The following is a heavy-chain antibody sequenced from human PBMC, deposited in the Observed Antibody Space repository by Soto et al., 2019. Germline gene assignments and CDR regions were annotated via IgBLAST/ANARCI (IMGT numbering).Heavy chain of an antibody. CDR1: GGSISSGGYY. CDR3: ARSLAAAGTGNLIDY. D-gene: IGHD6-13*01. Sequence: SETLSLTCTVSGGSISSGGYYWSWIRQHPGKGLEWIGYIYYSGSTYYNPSLKSRVTISVDTSKNQFSLKLSSVTAADTAVYYCARSLAAAGTGNLIDYWGQGTLVTVSS. V-gene: IGHV4-31*03. CDR2: IYYSGST. J-gene: IGHJ4*02.